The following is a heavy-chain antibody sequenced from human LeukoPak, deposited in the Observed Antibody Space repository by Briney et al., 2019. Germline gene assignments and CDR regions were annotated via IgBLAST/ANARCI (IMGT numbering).Heavy chain of an antibody. V-gene: IGHV1-2*02. CDR1: GYTFTSYY. CDR2: INPNSGGT. D-gene: IGHD3-22*01. J-gene: IGHJ3*02. CDR3: ARAYYYDSSGYWLDDAFDI. Sequence: ASVKVACKSSGYTFTSYYMIWVRQAPGQVLEWMGWINPNSGGTNYAQKFQGRVTMTRDTSISTAYMELSRLRSDDTAVYYCARAYYYDSSGYWLDDAFDIWGQGTMVTVSS.